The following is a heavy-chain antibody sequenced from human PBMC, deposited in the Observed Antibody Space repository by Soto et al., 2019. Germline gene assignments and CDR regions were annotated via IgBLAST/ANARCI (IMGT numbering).Heavy chain of an antibody. CDR2: INGRGNYK. CDR1: GSSFSTYT. CDR3: AREDGIVGTTSAFDY. D-gene: IGHD1-26*01. J-gene: IGHJ4*02. V-gene: IGHV3-21*01. Sequence: GGSLRLSCASSGSSFSTYTMNWVRQAPGKGLEWVSSINGRGNYKYYADSVRGRFTISRDNAKNSLYLQMNSLRAEDAAVYYCAREDGIVGTTSAFDYWGQGTLVTVSS.